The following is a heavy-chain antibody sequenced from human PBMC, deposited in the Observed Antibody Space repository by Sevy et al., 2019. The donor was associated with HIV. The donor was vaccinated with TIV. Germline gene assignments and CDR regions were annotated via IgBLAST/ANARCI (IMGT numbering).Heavy chain of an antibody. CDR1: GFAFSDYA. D-gene: IGHD2-21*01. CDR3: ARIPPQRAFDI. Sequence: GGSLRLSCEAFGFAFSDYAMHWVRQVPGKGLEWLAVVSYDGSNTSYADSVKGRFTVSRDNSKNTLYLQMNSLRRDDTAVFLRARIPPQRAFDIWGQGTTVTVSS. J-gene: IGHJ3*02. V-gene: IGHV3-30-3*01. CDR2: VSYDGSNT.